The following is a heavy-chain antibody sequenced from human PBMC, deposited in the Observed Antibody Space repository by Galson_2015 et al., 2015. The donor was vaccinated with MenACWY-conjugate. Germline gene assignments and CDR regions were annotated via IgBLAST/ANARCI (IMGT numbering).Heavy chain of an antibody. CDR2: ISPTSGNI. V-gene: IGHV3-48*02. CDR1: GFSISNFG. D-gene: IGHD1-26*01. Sequence: SLRLSCAASGFSISNFGMNWVCQAPGKGLEWVSYISPTSGNIYYADPVKGRFTISRDNAKNSLYLQMNSLRDEDSAVYYCARRDARLAKLVGACDLWGQGTKVTVSS. CDR3: ARRDARLAKLVGACDL. J-gene: IGHJ3*01.